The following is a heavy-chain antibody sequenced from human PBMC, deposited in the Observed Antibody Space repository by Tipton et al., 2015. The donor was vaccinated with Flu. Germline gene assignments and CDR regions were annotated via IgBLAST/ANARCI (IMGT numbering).Heavy chain of an antibody. CDR1: GVSISSYY. Sequence: TLSLTCTVSGVSISSYYWSWIRQPPGKGLEWIGYIYYSGSTNYNPSLKSRVTISVDTSKNQFSLKLTSVTAADTAVYYCARGGGSPSYWGQGTLVTVSS. J-gene: IGHJ4*02. D-gene: IGHD2-15*01. CDR3: ARGGGSPSY. CDR2: IYYSGST. V-gene: IGHV4-59*01.